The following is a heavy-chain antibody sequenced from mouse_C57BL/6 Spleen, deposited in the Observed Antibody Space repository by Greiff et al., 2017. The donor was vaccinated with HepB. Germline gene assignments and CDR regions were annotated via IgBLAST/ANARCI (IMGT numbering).Heavy chain of an antibody. CDR1: GYTFTSYW. J-gene: IGHJ2*01. CDR2: TNPTNGRT. CDR3: ARSKKIVATYFDY. Sequence: VQLQQSGAELVKAGASVKMSCKASGYTFTSYWMHWVKQRLGQGLEWFAETNPTNGRTYYNEKFKSKATLTVDISSSTAYMLLSGTTFEDSAVYYCARSKKIVATYFDYWGQGTTLTVSS. D-gene: IGHD1-1*01. V-gene: IGHV1S81*02.